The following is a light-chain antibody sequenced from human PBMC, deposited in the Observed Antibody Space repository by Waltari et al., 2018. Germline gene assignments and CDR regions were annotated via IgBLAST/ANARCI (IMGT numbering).Light chain of an antibody. CDR1: RSDVGGYDY. J-gene: IGLJ2*01. Sequence: QSALTQPRSVSGSPGPSVTISCTGTRSDVGGYDYVSWYHHHPGKAPKLMICDVTKRPAGVPDRFSGSKSGNTASLTISGLQAEDEADYYCCSYAGSYTHVVFGGGTKLTVL. CDR3: CSYAGSYTHVV. CDR2: DVT. V-gene: IGLV2-11*01.